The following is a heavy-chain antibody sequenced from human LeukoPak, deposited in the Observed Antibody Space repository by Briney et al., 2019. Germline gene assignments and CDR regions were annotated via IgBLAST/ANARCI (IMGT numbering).Heavy chain of an antibody. Sequence: GGSLRLSCAASGITVSSNYMSWVPQAPGKGLEWGAVMYRDSRTYYSDSVKGRFTTSRDNSKNTLYLEMNSLRAEDTAVYYCARSNCNSCYLGVWYYFDYWGQGALVTVSS. CDR2: MYRDSRT. CDR3: ARSNCNSCYLGVWYYFDY. CDR1: GITVSSNY. D-gene: IGHD1/OR15-1a*01. V-gene: IGHV3-66*01. J-gene: IGHJ4*02.